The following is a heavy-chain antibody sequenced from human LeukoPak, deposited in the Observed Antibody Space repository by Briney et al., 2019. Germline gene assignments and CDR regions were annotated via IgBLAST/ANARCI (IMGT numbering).Heavy chain of an antibody. CDR2: IYYSGST. V-gene: IGHV4-39*07. Sequence: SETLSLTCTVSGGSISSYYWSWIRQPPGKGLERIGSIYYSGSTYYNPSLKSRVTISVDTSKNQFSLKLSSVTAADTAVYYCARAFWYFDLWGRGTLVTVSS. CDR3: ARAFWYFDL. J-gene: IGHJ2*01. CDR1: GGSISSYY.